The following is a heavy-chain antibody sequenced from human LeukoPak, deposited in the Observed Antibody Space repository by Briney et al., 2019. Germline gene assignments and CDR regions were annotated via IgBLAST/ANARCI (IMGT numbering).Heavy chain of an antibody. Sequence: ASETLSLTCSVSGGSISSYYWSWIRQPPGKGLEWIGYIYYTGSTNYNPSLESRVTISIDTSKKQLSLKLRSVSAADTAVYYCARDRRESSKPNDAFDIWGQGTMVTVSS. V-gene: IGHV4-59*01. J-gene: IGHJ3*02. CDR1: GGSISSYY. D-gene: IGHD4-11*01. CDR3: ARDRRESSKPNDAFDI. CDR2: IYYTGST.